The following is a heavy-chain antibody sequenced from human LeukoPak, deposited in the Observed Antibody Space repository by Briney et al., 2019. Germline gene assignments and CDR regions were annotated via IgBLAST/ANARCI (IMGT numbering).Heavy chain of an antibody. V-gene: IGHV3-23*01. D-gene: IGHD1-26*01. J-gene: IGHJ4*02. CDR2: ISGSGGST. CDR3: AKSPEVVGATPTDY. CDR1: GFTFSSYG. Sequence: GSLRLSCAASGFTFSSYGMSWVRQAPGKGLEWVSAISGSGGSTYYADSVKGRFTISRDNSKNTLYLQMNSLRAEDTAVYYCAKSPEVVGATPTDYWGQGTLVTVSS.